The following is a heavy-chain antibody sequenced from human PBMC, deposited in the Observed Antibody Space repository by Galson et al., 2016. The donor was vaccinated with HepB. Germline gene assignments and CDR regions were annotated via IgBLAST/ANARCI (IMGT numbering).Heavy chain of an antibody. D-gene: IGHD6-19*01. Sequence: SLRLSCAASGSTFDDYALHWVRQAPGKGLEWVSGISWDSGSIGYADSVKGRFTISRDNAKNSLYLQMNSLRAEDSALYYCAQDHASGWPPEEFQHWGQGTLVTVS. CDR1: GSTFDDYA. CDR2: ISWDSGSI. CDR3: AQDHASGWPPEEFQH. V-gene: IGHV3-9*01. J-gene: IGHJ1*01.